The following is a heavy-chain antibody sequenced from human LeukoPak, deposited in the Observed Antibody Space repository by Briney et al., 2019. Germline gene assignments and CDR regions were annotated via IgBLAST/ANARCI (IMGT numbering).Heavy chain of an antibody. J-gene: IGHJ2*01. Sequence: GGSLRLSCAASGFTFTSYAMSWVRQAPGKGLEWVSTLSGSDSSPYYADSVKGRFIISRDNSKNTLYLHMNSLRAEDTAVFYCARHLQTIQKYFDLWGRGTLVTVSS. V-gene: IGHV3-23*01. CDR1: GFTFTSYA. CDR3: ARHLQTIQKYFDL. D-gene: IGHD1-1*01. CDR2: LSGSDSSP.